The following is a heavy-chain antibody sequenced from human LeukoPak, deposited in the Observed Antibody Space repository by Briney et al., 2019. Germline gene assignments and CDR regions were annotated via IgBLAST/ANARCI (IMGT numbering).Heavy chain of an antibody. Sequence: GGSLRLSCAASGFTFSSYTMNWVRQAPGKGLEWVANIKQDGSKKSYVDSVKGRFTISRDNAKNSLYLQMNSLRAEDTAIYYCTRVGYIDEGIDYWGQGTLVTVSS. CDR2: IKQDGSKK. V-gene: IGHV3-7*04. CDR3: TRVGYIDEGIDY. D-gene: IGHD5-24*01. CDR1: GFTFSSYT. J-gene: IGHJ4*02.